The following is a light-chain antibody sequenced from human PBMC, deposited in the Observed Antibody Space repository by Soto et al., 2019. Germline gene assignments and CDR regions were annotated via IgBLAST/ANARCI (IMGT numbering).Light chain of an antibody. J-gene: IGKJ1*01. CDR1: QHIATY. Sequence: IQMTQSPSALSASVGDRVTISCRSSQHIATYLNWYQHKPGKAPKLLVYAASTLQGGVPSRFSGSGSGTDFRLTISSLQPDDFATYCCQQSSTIPRTFGQGTKVDVK. CDR2: AAS. V-gene: IGKV1-39*01. CDR3: QQSSTIPRT.